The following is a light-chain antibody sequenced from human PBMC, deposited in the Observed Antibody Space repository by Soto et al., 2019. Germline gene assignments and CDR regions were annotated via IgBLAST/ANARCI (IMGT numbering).Light chain of an antibody. Sequence: EIVLTQSPGTLSLSPGERATLSCMASQSVSSSYLAWYQQKPGQAPRLLIYGASSRATGIPDRFSGSGSGTDFTLTISRLEPEDFGVYYCQQYGSSPYTFGQGTKLEIK. CDR1: QSVSSSY. CDR2: GAS. J-gene: IGKJ2*01. V-gene: IGKV3-20*01. CDR3: QQYGSSPYT.